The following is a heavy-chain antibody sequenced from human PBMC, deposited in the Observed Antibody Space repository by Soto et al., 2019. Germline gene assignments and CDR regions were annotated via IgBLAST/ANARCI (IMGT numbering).Heavy chain of an antibody. J-gene: IGHJ4*02. Sequence: GGSLRLSCEACGLTFCNYALHWVRQAPGKGLEWVAVISDDGSNKYYADSVKGRFTISRDNSKNTLYLQMNSLRAEDTAVYYCARDRFASSWSYFDYWGQGTPVTVSS. CDR3: ARDRFASSWSYFDY. V-gene: IGHV3-30-3*01. CDR2: ISDDGSNK. CDR1: GLTFCNYA. D-gene: IGHD6-13*01.